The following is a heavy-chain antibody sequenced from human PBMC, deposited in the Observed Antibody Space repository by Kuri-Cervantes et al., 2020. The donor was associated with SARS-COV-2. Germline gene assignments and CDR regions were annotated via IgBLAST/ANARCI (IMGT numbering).Heavy chain of an antibody. CDR3: ARSHTLYGGNSSPWDY. D-gene: IGHD4-23*01. CDR2: ISGYNGDT. Sequence: ASVKVSCKASGYTSRGDGFSWVRQARGGGLEWMGWISGYNGDTKYAAKFQGRVTMTRDTSTNTAYMELRSLRSFDTAVYYCARSHTLYGGNSSPWDYWGQGTLVTVSS. J-gene: IGHJ4*02. V-gene: IGHV1-18*01. CDR1: GYTSRGDG.